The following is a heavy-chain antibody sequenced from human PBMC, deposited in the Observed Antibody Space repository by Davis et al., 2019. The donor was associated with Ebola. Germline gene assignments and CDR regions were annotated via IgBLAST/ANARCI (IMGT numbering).Heavy chain of an antibody. CDR2: IYYSGST. V-gene: IGHV4-59*01. Sequence: PSETLSLTCTVSGGSISSYYWSWIRQPPGKGLEWIGYIYYSGSTNYNPSLKSRVTISVDTSKNQFSLKLSSVTAADTAVYYCARSAPDPWYSGSYGVVYWGQGTLVTVSS. D-gene: IGHD1-26*01. CDR1: GGSISSYY. CDR3: ARSAPDPWYSGSYGVVY. J-gene: IGHJ4*02.